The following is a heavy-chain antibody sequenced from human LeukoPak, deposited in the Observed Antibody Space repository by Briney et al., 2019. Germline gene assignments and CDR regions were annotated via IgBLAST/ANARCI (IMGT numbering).Heavy chain of an antibody. Sequence: PGRSLRLSCAASGFTFADYAMSWVRQAPGKGLEWEGIIRIKAYGETTEYAASVKGRFTVSRDDSKSIAYLQMNSLKIEDTAVYYCSRGRSCSGGSCGTWGQGTLVTVSS. CDR3: SRGRSCSGGSCGT. J-gene: IGHJ5*02. CDR1: GFTFADYA. CDR2: IRIKAYGETT. D-gene: IGHD2-15*01. V-gene: IGHV3-49*04.